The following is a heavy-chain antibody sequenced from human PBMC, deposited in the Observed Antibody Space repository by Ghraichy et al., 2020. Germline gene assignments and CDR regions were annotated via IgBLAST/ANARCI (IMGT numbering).Heavy chain of an antibody. J-gene: IGHJ4*02. CDR2: ISYDGSNK. V-gene: IGHV3-30*18. D-gene: IGHD2-15*01. CDR1: GFTFSSYG. CDR3: AKAAYCSGGSCYAPYDY. Sequence: LTCAASGFTFSSYGMHWVRQAPGKGLEWVAVISYDGSNKYYADSVKGRFTISRDNSKNTLYLQMNSLRAEDTAVYYCAKAAYCSGGSCYAPYDYWGQGTLVTVSS.